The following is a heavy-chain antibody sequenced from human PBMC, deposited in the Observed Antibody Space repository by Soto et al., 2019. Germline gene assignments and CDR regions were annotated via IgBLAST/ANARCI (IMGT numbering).Heavy chain of an antibody. CDR1: GYTFTSYY. V-gene: IGHV1-46*01. CDR2: INPSGGSK. D-gene: IGHD2-8*01. CDR3: AREVWEYSGNTVLLTAADMDV. J-gene: IGHJ6*02. Sequence: ASVKFSCKASGYTFTSYYMHWVRQAPGHGLEWMGIINPSGGSKSYAQTFQGRVTMTRDTSTSTVSMELSSLRSEDTAVYYCAREVWEYSGNTVLLTAADMDVWDQ.